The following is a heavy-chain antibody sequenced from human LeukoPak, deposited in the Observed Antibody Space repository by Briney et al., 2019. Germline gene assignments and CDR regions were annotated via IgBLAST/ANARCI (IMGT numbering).Heavy chain of an antibody. CDR2: IRFDGTNK. CDR1: GFTFGDYG. CDR3: ARDQVYAFWSGRFDYYYYYMDV. Sequence: SGGSLRLSCAASGFTFGDYGMHWVRQAPGKGLDWVTFIRFDGTNKFDADSVKGRFTVSRDNAKNSLYLQMNSLRAEDTAVYYCARDQVYAFWSGRFDYYYYYMDVWGKGTTVTVSS. D-gene: IGHD3-3*01. V-gene: IGHV3-30*12. J-gene: IGHJ6*03.